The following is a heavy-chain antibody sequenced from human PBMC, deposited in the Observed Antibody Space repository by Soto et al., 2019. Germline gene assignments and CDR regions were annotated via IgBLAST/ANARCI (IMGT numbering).Heavy chain of an antibody. CDR1: GGSISSGGYY. CDR3: ARAQGRYCSGGSCSGALGY. D-gene: IGHD2-15*01. CDR2: IYYSGST. J-gene: IGHJ4*02. V-gene: IGHV4-31*03. Sequence: TSETLSLTCTVSGGSISSGGYYWSWIRQHPGKGLEWIGYIYYSGSTYYNPSLKSRVTISVDTSKNQFSLKLSSVTAADTAVYYCARAQGRYCSGGSCSGALGYWGQGTLVTVSS.